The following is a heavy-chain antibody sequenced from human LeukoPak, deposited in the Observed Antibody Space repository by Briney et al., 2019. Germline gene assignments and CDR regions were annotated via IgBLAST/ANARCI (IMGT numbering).Heavy chain of an antibody. V-gene: IGHV4-61*05. CDR3: ARVVDGDYAIDY. CDR1: GGSISSSSYY. Sequence: SETLSLACTVSGGSISSSSYYWGWIRQPPGKGLEWIGYIYYSGSTNYNPSLKSRVTISVDTSKNQFSLKLSSVTAADTAVYYCARVVDGDYAIDYWGQGTLVTVSS. D-gene: IGHD4-17*01. CDR2: IYYSGST. J-gene: IGHJ4*02.